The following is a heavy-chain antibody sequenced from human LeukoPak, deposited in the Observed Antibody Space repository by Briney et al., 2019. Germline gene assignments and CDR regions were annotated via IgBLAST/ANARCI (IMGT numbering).Heavy chain of an antibody. V-gene: IGHV3-21*01. J-gene: IGHJ4*02. CDR2: INSNSNYI. CDR1: GFTFSTYT. CDR3: FVRAVGSRDY. Sequence: PGGSLTLFCAASGFTFSTYTMNWVRQAPGKGLEWVSYINSNSNYINYADSVKGRFTISRDNAKSSLYLQRHSLRADDTAVYYCFVRAVGSRDYWGQGTLVTVSS. D-gene: IGHD3-10*02.